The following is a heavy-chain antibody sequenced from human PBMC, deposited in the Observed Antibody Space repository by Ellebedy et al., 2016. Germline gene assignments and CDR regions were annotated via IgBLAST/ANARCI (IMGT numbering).Heavy chain of an antibody. V-gene: IGHV4-34*09. Sequence: SETLSLXCAVYGGSFSGYYWSWIRQPPGKGLEWIGYIYYSGSTYYNPSLKSRVTISVDTSKNQFSLKLTSVTAADTAVYYCARDPGGGHWFDPWGQGTLVTVSA. J-gene: IGHJ5*02. D-gene: IGHD3-10*01. CDR2: IYYSGST. CDR3: ARDPGGGHWFDP. CDR1: GGSFSGYY.